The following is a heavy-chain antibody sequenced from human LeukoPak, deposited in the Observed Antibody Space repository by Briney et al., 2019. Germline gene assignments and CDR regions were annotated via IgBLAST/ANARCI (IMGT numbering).Heavy chain of an antibody. J-gene: IGHJ3*02. Sequence: GGSLRLSCAASGFTFSTDWMSWVRQAPGKGLEWVANIKQDGREKYYVDSVKGRFTISRDNAKNSLYLQMNSLRAEDTAVYYCARDRDSGWFLRLAVGGFDIWGQGTMVTVSS. CDR2: IKQDGREK. CDR1: GFTFSTDW. CDR3: ARDRDSGWFLRLAVGGFDI. D-gene: IGHD6-19*01. V-gene: IGHV3-7*01.